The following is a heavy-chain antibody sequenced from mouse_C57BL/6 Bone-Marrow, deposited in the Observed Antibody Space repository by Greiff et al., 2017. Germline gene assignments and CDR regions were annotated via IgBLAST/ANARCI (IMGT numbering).Heavy chain of an antibody. CDR2: ISSGGSYT. CDR3: ARHRDDGYYDYAMDY. J-gene: IGHJ4*01. V-gene: IGHV5-6*01. CDR1: GFTFSSYG. Sequence: EVQGVESGGDLVKPGGSLKLSCAASGFTFSSYGMSWVRQTPDKRLEWVATISSGGSYTYYPDSVKGRFTISRDNAKNTQYLQISSLKSEDTAMYYCARHRDDGYYDYAMDYWGQGTSVTVSS. D-gene: IGHD2-3*01.